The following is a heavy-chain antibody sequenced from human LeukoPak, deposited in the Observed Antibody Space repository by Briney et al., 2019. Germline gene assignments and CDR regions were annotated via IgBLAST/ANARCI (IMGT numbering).Heavy chain of an antibody. V-gene: IGHV1-69*05. Sequence: SVKVSCKASGYTFTGYYMHWVRQAPGQGLEWMGWIIPIFGTANYAQKFQGRVTITTDESTSTAYMELSSLRSEDTAVYYCARGPDYYYDSSGVAFDIWGQGTMVTVSS. CDR2: IIPIFGTA. CDR1: GYTFTGYY. J-gene: IGHJ3*02. D-gene: IGHD3-22*01. CDR3: ARGPDYYYDSSGVAFDI.